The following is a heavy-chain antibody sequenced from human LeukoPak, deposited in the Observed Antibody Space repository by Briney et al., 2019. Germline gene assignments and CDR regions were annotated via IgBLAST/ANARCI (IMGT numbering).Heavy chain of an antibody. J-gene: IGHJ2*01. CDR3: ARGLGDFWSGYSADL. D-gene: IGHD3-3*01. Sequence: PSETLSLTCTVSGGSISTYNWSWIRQPAGKGLEWIGRIYTSGSPNYNPSLKGRVTMSVDTSKNQFSLKLSSVTAADTAVYYCARGLGDFWSGYSADLWGRGTLVAVSS. CDR2: IYTSGSP. CDR1: GGSISTYN. V-gene: IGHV4-4*07.